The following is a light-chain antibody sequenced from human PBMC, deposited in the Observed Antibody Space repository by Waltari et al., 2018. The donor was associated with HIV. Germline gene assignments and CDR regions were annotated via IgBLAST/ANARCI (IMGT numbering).Light chain of an antibody. CDR1: QTINRW. J-gene: IGKJ1*01. CDR2: RAS. V-gene: IGKV1-5*03. Sequence: DIQMTQSPSTLSASVGDRVTITCRANQTINRWLAWYQQKPGRAPKLLIYRASTLETGLPSRFSGSGFGTEFTLTISSLQPDDFATYYCQQYESSSSFGPGTKVEIK. CDR3: QQYESSSS.